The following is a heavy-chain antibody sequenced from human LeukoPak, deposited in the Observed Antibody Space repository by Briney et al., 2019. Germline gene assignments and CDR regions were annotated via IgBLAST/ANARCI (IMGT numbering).Heavy chain of an antibody. CDR3: ARDPVVPAASGSYYYYGMDV. CDR1: GFTFSRYS. Sequence: GGSLRLSCAAAGFTFSRYSMDWVRQAPGKGLEWVSSISSSSSYIYYADSVKGRFTISRDNAKNSLYLQMISLRAENTAVYYCARDPVVPAASGSYYYYGMDVWGQGTTVTVSS. D-gene: IGHD2-2*01. J-gene: IGHJ6*02. V-gene: IGHV3-21*01. CDR2: ISSSSSYI.